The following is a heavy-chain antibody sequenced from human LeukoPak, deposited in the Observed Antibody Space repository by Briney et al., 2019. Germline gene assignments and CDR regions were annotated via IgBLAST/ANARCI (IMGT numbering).Heavy chain of an antibody. CDR3: ARPYFYYDSSGYYGGY. V-gene: IGHV1-69*13. J-gene: IGHJ4*02. Sequence: SVKVYCKASGYTFTGYFLKWWRQAPGQGLELMGGSIPIFGTANYAQKFQGRVTITADESTSTAYMELSSLRSEDTAVYYCARPYFYYDSSGYYGGYWGQGTLVTVSS. CDR1: GYTFTGYF. D-gene: IGHD3-22*01. CDR2: SIPIFGTA.